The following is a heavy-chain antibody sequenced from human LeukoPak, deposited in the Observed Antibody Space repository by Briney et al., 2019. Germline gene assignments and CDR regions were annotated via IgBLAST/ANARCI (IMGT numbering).Heavy chain of an antibody. V-gene: IGHV3-64*01. J-gene: IGHJ4*02. CDR3: ASSYGSNKNPFAY. D-gene: IGHD4-23*01. Sequence: GGSLRLSCAASGFTFSSYAMHWVRQAPGKGLEYVSAISSSGDSTYYANSVRGRFTISRDNSKNTLYLQMGSLRAEDTAVYYCASSYGSNKNPFAYWGQGTLVTVSS. CDR2: ISSSGDST. CDR1: GFTFSSYA.